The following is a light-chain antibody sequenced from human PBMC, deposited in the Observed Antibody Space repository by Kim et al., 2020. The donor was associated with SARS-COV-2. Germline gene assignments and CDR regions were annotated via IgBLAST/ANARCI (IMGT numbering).Light chain of an antibody. CDR3: QSYDSSNPWV. CDR2: EDN. CDR1: SGSIASNY. V-gene: IGLV6-57*04. J-gene: IGLJ3*02. Sequence: NFTLTQPHSVSESPGKTVTISCTRSSGSIASNYVQWYQQRPGSAPTTVIYEDNQRPSGVPDRISGSIDSSSNSASLTISGLKTEDEADYYCQSYDSSNPWVFGGGTQLTVL.